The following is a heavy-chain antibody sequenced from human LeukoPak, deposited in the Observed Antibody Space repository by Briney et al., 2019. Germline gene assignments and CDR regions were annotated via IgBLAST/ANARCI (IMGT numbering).Heavy chain of an antibody. CDR1: GFTFSSYE. V-gene: IGHV3-21*04. D-gene: IGHD4/OR15-4a*01. J-gene: IGHJ4*02. CDR2: ISSSSSYI. CDR3: ARRAGAYSHPYDY. Sequence: GGSLRLSCAASGFTFSSYEMNWVRQAPGKGLEWVSSISSSSSYIYYADSVKGRFTISRDNAKNSLYLQMNSLRAEDTAVYYCARRAGAYSHPYDYWGQGTLVTVSS.